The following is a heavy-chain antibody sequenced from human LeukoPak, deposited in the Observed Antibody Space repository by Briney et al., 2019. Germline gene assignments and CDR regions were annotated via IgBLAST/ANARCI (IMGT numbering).Heavy chain of an antibody. D-gene: IGHD6-13*01. CDR2: INHSGSTS. CDR3: ARHFVGSWIDY. V-gene: IGHV4-34*01. J-gene: IGHJ4*02. Sequence: PSETLSLTCAVYGESFSGYFWNWIRQPPGKGLEWIGEINHSGSTSNHNPSLKSRVTISVDTSKNQFSLKLSSVTAADTAVYYCARHFVGSWIDYWGQGTLVTVSS. CDR1: GESFSGYF.